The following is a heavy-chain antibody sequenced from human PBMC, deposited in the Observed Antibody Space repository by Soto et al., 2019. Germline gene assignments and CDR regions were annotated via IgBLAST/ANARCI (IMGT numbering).Heavy chain of an antibody. CDR3: ARDGGSASGRWNDY. CDR2: IMLIFGTT. J-gene: IGHJ4*02. Sequence: QVRLVQSGPEVKKPGSSVKVSCKASGDIFNNNAISWVRQAPGQGLEWMGGIMLIFGTTYYVGEFRGRVTMTADKSTSTAYMELNSLRSEDTAVYYCARDGGSASGRWNDYWGQGTLVTVSS. V-gene: IGHV1-69*06. CDR1: GDIFNNNA. D-gene: IGHD3-16*01.